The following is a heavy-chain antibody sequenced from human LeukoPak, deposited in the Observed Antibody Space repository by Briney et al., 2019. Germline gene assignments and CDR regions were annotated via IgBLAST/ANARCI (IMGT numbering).Heavy chain of an antibody. CDR2: IKSKTDGGTA. CDR1: GFTFSSYA. CDR3: ANYISSSRGTFDS. J-gene: IGHJ4*01. Sequence: GRSLRLSCAASGFTFSSYAMHWVRQPPGKGLEWVGRIKSKTDGGTADYAAPVKGRFTMSRDDSKNTLYLQMNSLKTEDTAVYYCANYISSSRGTFDSWGHGTLVTVSS. V-gene: IGHV3-15*07. D-gene: IGHD6-6*01.